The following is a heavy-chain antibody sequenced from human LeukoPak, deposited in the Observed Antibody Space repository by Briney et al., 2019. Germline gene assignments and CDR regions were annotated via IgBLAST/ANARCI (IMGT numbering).Heavy chain of an antibody. CDR1: GGSLSGYY. CDR2: INHSGST. D-gene: IGHD3-22*01. CDR3: ARGSSPWGYYDSSGYRY. V-gene: IGHV4-34*01. Sequence: SETLSLTCAVYGGSLSGYYWSWIRQPPGKGLEWIGEINHSGSTNYNPSLKSRVTISVDTSKNQFSLKLSSVTAADTAVYYCARGSSPWGYYDSSGYRYWGQGTLVTVSS. J-gene: IGHJ4*02.